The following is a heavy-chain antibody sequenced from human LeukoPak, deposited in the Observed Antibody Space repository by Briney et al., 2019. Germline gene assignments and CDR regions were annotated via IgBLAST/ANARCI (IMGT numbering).Heavy chain of an antibody. Sequence: QSGGSLRLSCTASGFSFTNYNMNWVRQARGKGLEWISYISSSSSVKQYADYVKGRFTVSRDNAKNSLYLQINSLRAEDTAIYYCARDHVDGGGGSSRRGDYWGQGTLVTVSS. CDR3: ARDHVDGGGGSSRRGDY. CDR2: ISSSSSVK. D-gene: IGHD2-21*01. CDR1: GFSFTNYN. V-gene: IGHV3-48*01. J-gene: IGHJ4*02.